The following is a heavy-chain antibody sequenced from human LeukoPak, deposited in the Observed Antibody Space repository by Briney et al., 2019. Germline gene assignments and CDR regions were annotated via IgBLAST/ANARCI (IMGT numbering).Heavy chain of an antibody. D-gene: IGHD2-2*01. V-gene: IGHV4-4*02. Sequence: SETLSLTCAISGASISSTNWWIWVRQPPGKGLEWIGEMHHSGRTNYNPSLKSRITISVDKSKNQVFLRLNSVAAADTALYYCARAQEGCSRASCYLEPWGQGTLVAVSS. CDR3: ARAQEGCSRASCYLEP. CDR2: MHHSGRT. J-gene: IGHJ5*02. CDR1: GASISSTNW.